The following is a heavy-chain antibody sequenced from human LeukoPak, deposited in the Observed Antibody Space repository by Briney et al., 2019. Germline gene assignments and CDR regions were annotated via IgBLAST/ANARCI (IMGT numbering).Heavy chain of an antibody. V-gene: IGHV4-34*01. CDR3: ARGCSVDCSSTSCYDSDY. D-gene: IGHD2-2*01. Sequence: SETLSLTCAVYGGSFSGYYWSWIRQPPGKGLEWIGEINHSGSTNYNPSLKSRVTISVDTSKNEFSLKLSSVTAADTAVYYCARGCSVDCSSTSCYDSDYWGQGTLVTVSS. CDR1: GGSFSGYY. J-gene: IGHJ4*02. CDR2: INHSGST.